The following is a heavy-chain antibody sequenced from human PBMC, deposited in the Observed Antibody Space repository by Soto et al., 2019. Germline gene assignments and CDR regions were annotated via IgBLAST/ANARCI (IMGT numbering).Heavy chain of an antibody. J-gene: IGHJ4*02. D-gene: IGHD3-22*01. CDR2: INNSGST. V-gene: IGHV4-34*01. CDR3: ARGITMMVAVQGHAPDNYYFDS. Sequence: SETLSLTCAVYGGSFSGYYWSWIRQPPGKGLEWIGEINNSGSTNQNPSLKSRVTVSVDTSKNQFSLKLKSVTAADTAVYYCARGITMMVAVQGHAPDNYYFDSWGQGTLVTVSS. CDR1: GGSFSGYY.